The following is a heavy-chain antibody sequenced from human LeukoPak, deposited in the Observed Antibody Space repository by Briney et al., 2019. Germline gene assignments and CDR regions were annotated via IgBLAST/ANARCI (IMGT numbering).Heavy chain of an antibody. J-gene: IGHJ4*02. Sequence: PSETLSLTCTVSGGSISSYYWSWIRQPAGKGLEWIGRIDTSGNTSYKPSLKSRVTMSVDTSKKQFSLKLSSVTAADTAVYYCARVSSSSHHPALSWGQGTLVTVSS. CDR3: ARVSSSSHHPALS. D-gene: IGHD6-13*01. CDR2: IDTSGNT. V-gene: IGHV4-4*07. CDR1: GGSISSYY.